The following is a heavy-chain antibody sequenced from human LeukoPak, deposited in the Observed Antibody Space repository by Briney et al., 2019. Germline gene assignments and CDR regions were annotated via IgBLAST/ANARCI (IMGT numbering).Heavy chain of an antibody. CDR2: ISGSGGGT. CDR1: GFTFSSYA. CDR3: AKDKRAAAGTTGDY. J-gene: IGHJ4*02. V-gene: IGHV3-23*01. Sequence: PGGSLRLSCAASGFTFSSYAMSWVRQAPGKGLEWVSAISGSGGGTYYADSVKGRSTISRDNSKNTLYLQMNSLRAEDTAVYYCAKDKRAAAGTTGDYWGQGTLVTVSS. D-gene: IGHD6-13*01.